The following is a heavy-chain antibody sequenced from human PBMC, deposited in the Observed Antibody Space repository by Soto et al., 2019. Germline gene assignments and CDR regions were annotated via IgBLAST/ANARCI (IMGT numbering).Heavy chain of an antibody. CDR1: GVSMTDYH. V-gene: IGHV4-59*01. D-gene: IGHD3-3*01. J-gene: IGHJ5*02. Sequence: SETLSLTCTVSGVSMTDYHWSWIRQSPGRGLEWIGYIFSRGTPNYNPSLKSRVTISVDTARNQFSLKLNSVTAADTAVYYWARVIPDRFGVAIMPWFDPWGQGTLLTVSS. CDR2: IFSRGTP. CDR3: ARVIPDRFGVAIMPWFDP.